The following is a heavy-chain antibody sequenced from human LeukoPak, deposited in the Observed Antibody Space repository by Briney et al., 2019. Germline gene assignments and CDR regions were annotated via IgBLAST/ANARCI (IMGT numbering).Heavy chain of an antibody. J-gene: IGHJ4*02. D-gene: IGHD2-15*01. CDR1: GGSISSYY. CDR3: ARDFVGSSGSCYFDY. Sequence: PSETLSPTCTVSGGSISSYYWSWIRQPAGKGLEWIGRIYTSGSTNYNPSLKSRVTMSVDTSKNQFSLKLSSVTAADTAVYYCARDFVGSSGSCYFDYWGQGTLVTVSS. CDR2: IYTSGST. V-gene: IGHV4-4*07.